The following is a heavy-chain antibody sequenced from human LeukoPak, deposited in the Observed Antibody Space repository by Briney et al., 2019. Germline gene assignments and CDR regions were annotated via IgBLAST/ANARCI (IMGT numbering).Heavy chain of an antibody. D-gene: IGHD3-22*01. CDR3: AKERSGNYYDSSGYYYVRYFDY. CDR1: GFTFSAYG. CDR2: ISYNSDTT. V-gene: IGHV3-23*01. Sequence: PGGSLRLSCAASGFTFSAYGMTWVRQAPGKGLEWVSVISYNSDTTYYADSVKGRFTISRDNSKNTLYLQMNSLRAEDTAVYYCAKERSGNYYDSSGYYYVRYFDYWGQGTLVTVSS. J-gene: IGHJ4*02.